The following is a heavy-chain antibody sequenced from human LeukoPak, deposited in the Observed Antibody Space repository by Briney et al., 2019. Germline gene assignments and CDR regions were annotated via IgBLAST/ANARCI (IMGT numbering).Heavy chain of an antibody. Sequence: SVKVSCQASGGTFSSYAISWVRPAPAQGLEWMGGIIPIFGTANYAQKFQGRVTITTDESTSTAYMELSSLRSEDTAVYYCARNGYCSSTSCYRQNWFDPWGQGTLVTVSS. J-gene: IGHJ5*02. CDR3: ARNGYCSSTSCYRQNWFDP. CDR1: GGTFSSYA. D-gene: IGHD2-2*03. CDR2: IIPIFGTA. V-gene: IGHV1-69*05.